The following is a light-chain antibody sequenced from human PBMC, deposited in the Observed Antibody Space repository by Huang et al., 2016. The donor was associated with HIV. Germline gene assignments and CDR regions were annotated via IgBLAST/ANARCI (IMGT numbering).Light chain of an antibody. J-gene: IGKJ4*01. CDR2: SAS. CDR3: QQSYSSPLT. V-gene: IGKV1-39*01. CDR1: RDISTF. Sequence: DVQMTQSPSSLSASVGDSVTLTYRASRDISTFLHWYQHKPGKAPNLLVHSASTLQSGVPSRFRGSGSGTDFTLTISSLQPEDFATYFCQQSYSSPLTFGGGTKVEI.